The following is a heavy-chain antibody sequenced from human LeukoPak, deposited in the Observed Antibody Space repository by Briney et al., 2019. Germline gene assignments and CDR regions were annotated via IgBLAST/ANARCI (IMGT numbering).Heavy chain of an antibody. D-gene: IGHD1-26*01. V-gene: IGHV3-66*01. Sequence: GGSLRLSCAASGSTVSSNYMSWVRQAPGKGLEWVSVVYSGGSTHYADSAKGRFTISRDNSKNTLYLHMNSLRAEDTAVYYCATADSGSYYSGFDYWGPGTLVTVST. J-gene: IGHJ4*02. CDR2: VYSGGST. CDR3: ATADSGSYYSGFDY. CDR1: GSTVSSNY.